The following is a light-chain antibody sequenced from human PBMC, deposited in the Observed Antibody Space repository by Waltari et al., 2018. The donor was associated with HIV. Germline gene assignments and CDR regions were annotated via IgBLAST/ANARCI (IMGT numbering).Light chain of an antibody. V-gene: IGKV1-39*01. CDR3: QQSYTIPRT. CDR1: EIIGTY. CDR2: GAS. Sequence: DIQMTQSPSSMSASVGDRVTITCRASEIIGTYLNWYQQIPGKAPKLLIDGASTLQSGVPSRFSGSGSGTDFTLTISTLQPEDSASYYCQQSYTIPRTFGQWTKLEIK. J-gene: IGKJ2*02.